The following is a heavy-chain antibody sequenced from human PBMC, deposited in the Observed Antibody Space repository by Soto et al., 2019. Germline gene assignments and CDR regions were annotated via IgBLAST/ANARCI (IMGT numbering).Heavy chain of an antibody. J-gene: IGHJ5*01. Sequence: SDTLSLTCTVSGGSISSSSYYWAWIRQPPGKGLEWIGSIYYSGSTYYNPSLKSRVTISVDTSKNQFSLKLSSVTAADTAVYYCARPFAELEAGGVSASHN. CDR1: GGSISSSSYY. V-gene: IGHV4-39*01. CDR2: IYYSGST. CDR3: ARPFAELEAGGVSASHN. D-gene: IGHD1-1*01.